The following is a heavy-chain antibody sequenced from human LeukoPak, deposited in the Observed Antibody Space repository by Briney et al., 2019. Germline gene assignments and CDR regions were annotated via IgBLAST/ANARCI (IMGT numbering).Heavy chain of an antibody. V-gene: IGHV4-31*03. J-gene: IGHJ6*02. CDR3: ARAACSSTSCYAGYYYGMDV. CDR2: IYYSGTT. D-gene: IGHD2-2*01. CDR1: GDSISSVGSY. Sequence: SETLSLTCTVSGDSISSVGSYWSWTRQHPGEGLEWIGYIYYSGTTNYNPSLKSRVTISVDTSKNQFSLKLSSVTAADTAVYYCARAACSSTSCYAGYYYGMDVWGQGTTVTVSS.